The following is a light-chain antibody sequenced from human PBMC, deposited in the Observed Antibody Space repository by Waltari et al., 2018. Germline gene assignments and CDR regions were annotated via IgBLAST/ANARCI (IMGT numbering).Light chain of an antibody. V-gene: IGKV3-20*01. CDR2: GSS. J-gene: IGKJ4*01. Sequence: EIVLTQSPATLAVSPGESVTVSSRASQTISGSWLTWYHQKPGQAPRLLIYGSSNRAPGIPDRFSGSGSGTDFTLTISRLEPEDSAVYYCQQYDGSVVTFGGGTKVEIK. CDR1: QTISGSW. CDR3: QQYDGSVVT.